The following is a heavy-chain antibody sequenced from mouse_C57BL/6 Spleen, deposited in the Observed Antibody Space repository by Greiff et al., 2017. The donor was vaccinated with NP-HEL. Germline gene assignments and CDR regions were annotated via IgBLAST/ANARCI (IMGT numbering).Heavy chain of an antibody. V-gene: IGHV1-26*01. J-gene: IGHJ4*01. CDR1: GYTFTDYY. Sequence: EVQLQQSGPELVKPGASVKISCKASGYTFTDYYMNWVKQSHGKSLEWIGDINPNTGGTSYNQKFKGKATLTVDKSSSTAYMELRSLTSEDSAVYYCAYYGILYAMDYWGQGTSVTVSS. CDR3: AYYGILYAMDY. D-gene: IGHD2-1*01. CDR2: INPNTGGT.